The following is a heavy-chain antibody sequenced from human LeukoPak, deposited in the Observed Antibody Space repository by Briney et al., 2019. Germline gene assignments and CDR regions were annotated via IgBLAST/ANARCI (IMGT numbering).Heavy chain of an antibody. Sequence: PSETLSLTCTVSGGSISSYYWGWIRQPPGKGLEWIGYIYYSGSTNYNPSLKSRVTISVDTSKNQFSLKLSSVTAADTAVYYCALATITAYYFDYWGQGTLVTVSS. D-gene: IGHD1-14*01. V-gene: IGHV4-59*01. CDR3: ALATITAYYFDY. CDR1: GGSISSYY. CDR2: IYYSGST. J-gene: IGHJ4*02.